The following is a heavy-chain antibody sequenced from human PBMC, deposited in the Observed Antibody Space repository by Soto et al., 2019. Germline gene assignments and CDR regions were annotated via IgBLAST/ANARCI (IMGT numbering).Heavy chain of an antibody. D-gene: IGHD7-27*01. CDR1: GFTFDDYT. CDR3: AKALGLYYYYYGMDV. V-gene: IGHV3-43*01. J-gene: IGHJ6*02. Sequence: GGSLRLSCAASGFTFDDYTMHWVRQAPGKGLEWVSLISWDGIGTHYADSVKGRFTISRDNSKNSLYLEMRSLRTEDTALYYCAKALGLYYYYYGMDVWGQGTTVTVSS. CDR2: ISWDGIGT.